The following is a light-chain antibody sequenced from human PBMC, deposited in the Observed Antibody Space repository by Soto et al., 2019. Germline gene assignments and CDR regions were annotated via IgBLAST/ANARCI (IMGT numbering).Light chain of an antibody. Sequence: IVLTQSPGTLSLSPGERVTLSCRASQSVNNNFLSWYRQKPGQAPRLLIYAASSGATGIPDRVSGSGSGTDFTLTINRLEPEDFVVYYCQYYGNSRITFGQGTRLEIK. J-gene: IGKJ5*01. CDR2: AAS. V-gene: IGKV3-20*01. CDR1: QSVNNNF. CDR3: QYYGNSRIT.